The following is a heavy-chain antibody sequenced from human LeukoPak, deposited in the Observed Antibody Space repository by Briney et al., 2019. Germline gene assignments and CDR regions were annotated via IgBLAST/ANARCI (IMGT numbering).Heavy chain of an antibody. D-gene: IGHD6-19*01. V-gene: IGHV3-48*02. J-gene: IGHJ4*02. CDR3: ARDTTGIAVAAAYYFDY. Sequence: GGSLRLSCAASGFTFSSYSMNWVRQAPGKGLEWVSYISSSSSTIYYADSVKGRFTISRDNAKNSLYLQMNSLRDEDTAVYYCARDTTGIAVAAAYYFDYWGQGTLVTASS. CDR1: GFTFSSYS. CDR2: ISSSSSTI.